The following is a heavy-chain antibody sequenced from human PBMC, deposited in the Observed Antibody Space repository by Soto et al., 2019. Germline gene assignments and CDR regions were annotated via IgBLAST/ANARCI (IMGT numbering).Heavy chain of an antibody. J-gene: IGHJ3*02. CDR2: IYYTGNS. CDR3: ARHLSYYGSGSYSAFDI. D-gene: IGHD3-10*01. Sequence: SETLSLTCSVSGGSISNGDYYWSWIRQPPGKGLEWIGYIYYTGNSYYNPSLKTRVSMSVDTSKNQFSLKLSSVTAADTAVYFCARHLSYYGSGSYSAFDIWGQGTTVTVSS. V-gene: IGHV4-30-4*01. CDR1: GGSISNGDYY.